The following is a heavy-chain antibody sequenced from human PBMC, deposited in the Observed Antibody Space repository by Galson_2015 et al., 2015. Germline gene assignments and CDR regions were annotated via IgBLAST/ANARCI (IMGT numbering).Heavy chain of an antibody. CDR3: ARGGVGGAFDI. CDR1: GGSISSGGYY. D-gene: IGHD3-10*01. CDR2: IYHSGST. Sequence: TLSLTCTVSGGSISSGGYYWSWIRQPPGKGLEWIGYIYHSGSTYYNPSLKSRVTISVDRSKNQFSLKLSSVTAADTAVYYCARGGVGGAFDIWGQGTMVTVSS. J-gene: IGHJ3*02. V-gene: IGHV4-30-2*01.